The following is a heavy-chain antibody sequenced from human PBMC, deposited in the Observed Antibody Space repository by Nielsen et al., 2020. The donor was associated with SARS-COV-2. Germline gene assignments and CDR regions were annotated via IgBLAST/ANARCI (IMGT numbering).Heavy chain of an antibody. V-gene: IGHV7-4-1*02. CDR3: ARGRTPTVTTRYYYGRDV. D-gene: IGHD4-17*01. Sequence: WVRQAPGQGLEWMGWINTNTGNPTYAQGFTGRFVFSLDTSVSTAYLQISSLKAEDTAVYYCARGRTPTVTTRYYYGRDVWGQGTTVTVSS. J-gene: IGHJ6*02. CDR2: INTNTGNP.